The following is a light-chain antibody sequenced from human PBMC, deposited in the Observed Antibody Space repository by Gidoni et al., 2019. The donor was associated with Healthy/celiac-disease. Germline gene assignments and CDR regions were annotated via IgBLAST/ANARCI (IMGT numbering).Light chain of an antibody. J-gene: IGLJ3*02. Sequence: HSVLPQPPSASGTPGQRVPISCSGSSSNIGSNYVYWYQQLPGTAPKLLIYRNNQRPSGVPDRFSGSKSGTSASLAISGLRSEDEADYYCAAWDDSLSGHWVFGGGTKLTVL. CDR1: SSNIGSNY. V-gene: IGLV1-47*01. CDR3: AAWDDSLSGHWV. CDR2: RNN.